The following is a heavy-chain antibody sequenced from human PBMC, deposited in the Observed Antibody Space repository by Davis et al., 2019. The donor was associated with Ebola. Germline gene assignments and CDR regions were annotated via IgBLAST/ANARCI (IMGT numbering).Heavy chain of an antibody. J-gene: IGHJ4*02. CDR3: ARDVGVEFDY. CDR2: IYDRST. CDR1: GFTVSSNH. V-gene: IGHV3-53*01. Sequence: GESLKISCATSGFTVSSNHMSWVRQAPGKGLEWVSVIYDRSTAYADSVRGRFTISRDNARNSVFLHMNSLRAEDTAVYYCARDVGVEFDYWGQGALVTVSS. D-gene: IGHD3-10*01.